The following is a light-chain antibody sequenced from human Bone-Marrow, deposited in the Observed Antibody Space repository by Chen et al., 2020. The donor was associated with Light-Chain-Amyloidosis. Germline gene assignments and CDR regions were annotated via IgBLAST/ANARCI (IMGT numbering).Light chain of an antibody. CDR3: QQYGTSPLT. CDR2: GSS. CDR1: QTISSNY. Sequence: EIVLTQSPGTLSLSPGEGANLSCRASQTISSNYLTWYQQKFGQAPRLLIYGSSSRATGIPDRLTGSESGTYFTLTINRLEPEDFAMYYCQQYGTSPLTFGGGTKVEIK. V-gene: IGKV3-20*01. J-gene: IGKJ4*01.